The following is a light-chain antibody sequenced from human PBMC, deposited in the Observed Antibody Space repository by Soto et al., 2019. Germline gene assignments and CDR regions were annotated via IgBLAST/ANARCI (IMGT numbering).Light chain of an antibody. CDR3: QQSYSTPS. CDR1: QSITSS. CDR2: AAS. V-gene: IGKV1-39*01. J-gene: IGKJ4*01. Sequence: DIQMTQSPSSLSASVGDRVTITCRASQSITSSLNWYQQKPGRAPKLLIYAASSLQSGVPSRFSGSGSGTDFSLTISSLQPEDSATYFCQQSYSTPSFGGGTKVEIK.